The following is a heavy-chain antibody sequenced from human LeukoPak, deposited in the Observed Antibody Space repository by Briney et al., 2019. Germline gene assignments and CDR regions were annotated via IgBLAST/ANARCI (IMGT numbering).Heavy chain of an antibody. CDR2: IYSGGSA. J-gene: IGHJ4*02. Sequence: GGSLRLSCAASGFTVSSNYMSWVRQAPGMGLEWISVIYSGGSAYYADSVKDRFTISRDNSKNTLYLQMNSLRAEDTAVYYCARDLRGGGHLFDYWGQGTLVTVSS. CDR1: GFTVSSNY. D-gene: IGHD3-10*01. V-gene: IGHV3-53*01. CDR3: ARDLRGGGHLFDY.